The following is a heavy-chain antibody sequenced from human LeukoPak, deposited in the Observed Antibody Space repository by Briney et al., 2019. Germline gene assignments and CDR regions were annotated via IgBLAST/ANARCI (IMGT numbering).Heavy chain of an antibody. Sequence: GGSLRLSCAASVFTLSHYWMSWVRQAPGKGLEWVANINQDGSEIYYVDSVKGRFTISRDNAKNSLYLQINSLRAEDTAVYYCARDQDSMIVVRTTNWYFDLWGRGTLVTVSS. J-gene: IGHJ2*01. CDR3: ARDQDSMIVVRTTNWYFDL. CDR1: VFTLSHYW. CDR2: INQDGSEI. D-gene: IGHD3-22*01. V-gene: IGHV3-7*01.